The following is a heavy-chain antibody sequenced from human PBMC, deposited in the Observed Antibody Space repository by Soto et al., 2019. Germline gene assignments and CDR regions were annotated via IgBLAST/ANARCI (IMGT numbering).Heavy chain of an antibody. D-gene: IGHD3-10*02. Sequence: GGSLRLSCASPGFTCSSYSMNWVRQAPGKGLEWVSYISSSSTIYYADSVKGRFTISRDNAKNSLYLQMNSLRDEDTAVYYCAKDQLYIRGVIHNWFDPWGQGT. V-gene: IGHV3-48*02. CDR2: ISSSSTI. CDR1: GFTCSSYS. J-gene: IGHJ5*02. CDR3: AKDQLYIRGVIHNWFDP.